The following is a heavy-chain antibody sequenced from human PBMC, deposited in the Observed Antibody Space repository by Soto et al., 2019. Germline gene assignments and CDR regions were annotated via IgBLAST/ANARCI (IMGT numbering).Heavy chain of an antibody. D-gene: IGHD3-10*01. CDR1: GYSFAGYY. CDR2: INPNSGGT. J-gene: IGHJ3*02. CDR3: ARANRGRITMVRGVTHEAGGVNDAFDI. V-gene: IGHV1-2*04. Sequence: GASVKVSCKASGYSFAGYYMHWVRQAPGQGLEWMGWINPNSGGTNYAQKFQGWVTMTRDTSISTAYMELSRLRSDDTAVYYCARANRGRITMVRGVTHEAGGVNDAFDIWGQGTMVTVSS.